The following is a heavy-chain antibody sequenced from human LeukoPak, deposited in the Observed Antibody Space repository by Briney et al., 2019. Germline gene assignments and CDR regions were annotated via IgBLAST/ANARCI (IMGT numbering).Heavy chain of an antibody. J-gene: IGHJ6*03. V-gene: IGHV1-69*13. CDR2: VIPIFGTA. CDR1: GGTFSSYA. Sequence: SVKVSCKASGGTFSSYAISWVRQAPGQGLEWMGGVIPIFGTANYAQKFQGRVTITADESTSTAYMELSSLRSGDTAVYYCARAITYYYYYYYMDVWGKGTTVTVSS. CDR3: ARAITYYYYYYYMDV. D-gene: IGHD5-12*01.